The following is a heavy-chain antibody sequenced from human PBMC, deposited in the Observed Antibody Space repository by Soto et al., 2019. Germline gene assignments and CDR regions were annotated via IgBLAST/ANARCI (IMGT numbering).Heavy chain of an antibody. Sequence: EVQLLESGGDLVQPGGSLRLSCAASGFTFSNYAMSWVRQAPGKGLEWVSSLSGGGLSTYYAGSVKGRFTISRDNSKNTLYLQMNSLRAEDTAVYYCSKIAATYDYWVQGTLVTVSS. J-gene: IGHJ4*02. D-gene: IGHD2-15*01. V-gene: IGHV3-23*01. CDR2: LSGGGLST. CDR3: SKIAATYDY. CDR1: GFTFSNYA.